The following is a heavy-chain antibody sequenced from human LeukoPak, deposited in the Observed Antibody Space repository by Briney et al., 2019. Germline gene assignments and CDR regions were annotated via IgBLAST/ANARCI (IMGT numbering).Heavy chain of an antibody. CDR1: GGSISSGTYS. CDR3: AKVEAPYFFDY. Sequence: SETLSLTCAVSGGSISSGTYSWSWIRQPPGKGLEYIGYISHSGSTSYNPSLKSRVTISVDTSKNQFSLKLSFVTAADTAVYYCAKVEAPYFFDYWGQGTLVTVSS. V-gene: IGHV4-30-2*01. CDR2: ISHSGST. J-gene: IGHJ4*02.